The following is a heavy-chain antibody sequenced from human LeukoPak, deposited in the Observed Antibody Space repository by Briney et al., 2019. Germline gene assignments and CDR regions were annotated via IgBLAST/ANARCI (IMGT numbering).Heavy chain of an antibody. Sequence: SETLSLTCAVYGGSFSGYYWSWIRQPAGKGLEWIGRIYTSGSTNYNPSLKSRVTMSVDTSKNQFSLKRCSVTAADAAGYYCARDYYGDYPFDYWGQGTLVTVSS. CDR3: ARDYYGDYPFDY. V-gene: IGHV4-59*10. D-gene: IGHD4-17*01. CDR2: IYTSGST. CDR1: GGSFSGYY. J-gene: IGHJ4*02.